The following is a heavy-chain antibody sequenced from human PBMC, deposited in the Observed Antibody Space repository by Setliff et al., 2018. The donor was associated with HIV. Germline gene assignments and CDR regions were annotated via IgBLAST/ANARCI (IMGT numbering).Heavy chain of an antibody. CDR3: ARATFFDFWSGFPHHYMDV. Sequence: PSETLSLTCTVSGASSIYFWGWIRQPPGKGLEWIGSVYYSGSTYYNPSLKSRVTISMDTSKNQFSLRLKSVTAADTAVYYCARATFFDFWSGFPHHYMDVWGKGTTVTVSS. V-gene: IGHV4-39*07. D-gene: IGHD3-3*01. J-gene: IGHJ6*03. CDR1: GASSIYF. CDR2: VYYSGST.